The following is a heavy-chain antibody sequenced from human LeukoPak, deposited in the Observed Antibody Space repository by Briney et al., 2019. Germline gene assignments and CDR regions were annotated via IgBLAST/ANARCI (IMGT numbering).Heavy chain of an antibody. CDR1: DASVSSTGYY. J-gene: IGHJ5*02. V-gene: IGHV4-61*08. D-gene: IGHD3-22*01. Sequence: SETLSLTCTVSDASVSSTGYYWTWVRQPPGKGLEWIVHIYFTGSVNYNPSLKSRVTISLDTSKNQFSLKLSSVTAADTAVYYCARLTHYYDSSSHFYWFDTWGQGTLVTVSS. CDR3: ARLTHYYDSSSHFYWFDT. CDR2: IYFTGSV.